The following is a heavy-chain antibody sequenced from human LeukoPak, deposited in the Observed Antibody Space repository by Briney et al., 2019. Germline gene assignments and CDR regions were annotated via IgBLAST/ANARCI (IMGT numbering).Heavy chain of an antibody. CDR3: AREGYCRGGTCNPLDN. J-gene: IGHJ4*02. CDR1: GFTFSDYW. Sequence: PGGSLRLSCAASGFTFSDYWMHWVRQAPGKGLEWVSSISRSGTFIYYADSVKGRFTISRDNAKNSLYLQMSSLRAEDTAVYYCAREGYCRGGTCNPLDNWGQGTLVTVSS. V-gene: IGHV3-21*01. CDR2: ISRSGTFI. D-gene: IGHD2-15*01.